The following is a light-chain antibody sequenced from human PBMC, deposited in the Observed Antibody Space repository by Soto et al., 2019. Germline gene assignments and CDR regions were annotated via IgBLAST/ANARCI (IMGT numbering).Light chain of an antibody. V-gene: IGLV2-18*01. J-gene: IGLJ3*02. CDR2: DVS. CDR3: SLLTTSGTWG. CDR1: SGEFGDHQL. Sequence: QSALTQPPSVSGSPGQAVTISCTGSSGEFGDHQLVSWYQQPPGTAPKLLISDVSNRPSGVPDRFSGSKSGNTASLTIFGLQAEDEAYDYCSLLTTSGTWGFGGGTKLTVL.